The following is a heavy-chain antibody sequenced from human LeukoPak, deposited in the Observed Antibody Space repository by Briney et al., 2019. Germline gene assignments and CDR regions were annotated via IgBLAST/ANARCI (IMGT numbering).Heavy chain of an antibody. CDR2: IYPGDSDT. Sequence: GGSLKISCKGSGYSVNSYWNGGVRQMPGKSLEWMGIIYPGDSDTRYSPPFQGQVTISADQSISAAYLQWSSLKASVTAMYYCARRDVVVVAATDHDAFDIWGQGTMVTVSS. CDR1: GYSVNSYW. J-gene: IGHJ3*02. CDR3: ARRDVVVVAATDHDAFDI. D-gene: IGHD2-15*01. V-gene: IGHV5-51*01.